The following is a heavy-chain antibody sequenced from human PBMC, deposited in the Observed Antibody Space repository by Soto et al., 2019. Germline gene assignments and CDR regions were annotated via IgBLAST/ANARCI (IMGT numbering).Heavy chain of an antibody. CDR3: AKGTTIFGVATVDY. V-gene: IGHV3-23*01. D-gene: IGHD3-3*01. J-gene: IGHJ4*02. Sequence: PGGSLRLCCAASKFTFSSYAMSWVRQAPGKGLEWVSVISGGGGSTYYADSVKGRFTISRDNSKNTLYLQMNSLRAEDTAVYYCAKGTTIFGVATVDYWGQGTLVTVSS. CDR1: KFTFSSYA. CDR2: ISGGGGST.